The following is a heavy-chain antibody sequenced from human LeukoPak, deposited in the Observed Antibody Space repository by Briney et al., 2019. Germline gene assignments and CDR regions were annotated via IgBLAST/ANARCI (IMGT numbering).Heavy chain of an antibody. J-gene: IGHJ4*02. V-gene: IGHV3-48*02. CDR3: ARPSRSTAPAY. CDR2: ISSTSNTI. CDR1: GFIFSNYS. D-gene: IGHD2-2*01. Sequence: GGSLRLSYAASGFIFSNYSMNWVRQAPGKGLEWVSWISSTSNTIYYADSVKGRFTISRDNAKNSLDLQMNSLRDEDTAVYFCARPSRSTAPAYGGQGTLVTVSS.